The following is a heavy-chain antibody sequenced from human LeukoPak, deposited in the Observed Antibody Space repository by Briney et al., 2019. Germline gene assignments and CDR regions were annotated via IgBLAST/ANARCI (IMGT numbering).Heavy chain of an antibody. CDR3: ARGGLYGKPFDY. Sequence: GGSLRLSCAASGFTFSSYSMTWVRQAPGKGLEWVSSISSSSSYIYYADSVKGRFTISRDNAKNSLYLQMNSLRAEDTAVYYCARGGLYGKPFDYWGQGTLVTVSS. CDR1: GFTFSSYS. D-gene: IGHD4-17*01. V-gene: IGHV3-21*01. CDR2: ISSSSSYI. J-gene: IGHJ4*02.